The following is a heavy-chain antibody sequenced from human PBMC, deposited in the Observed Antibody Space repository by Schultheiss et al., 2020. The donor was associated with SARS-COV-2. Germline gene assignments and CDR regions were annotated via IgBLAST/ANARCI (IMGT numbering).Heavy chain of an antibody. D-gene: IGHD2-2*01. CDR2: ISYDGSNK. J-gene: IGHJ5*02. V-gene: IGHV3-30-3*01. Sequence: GGSLRLSCAASGFTFSSYAMHWVRQAPGKGLEWVAVISYDGSNKYYADSVKGRFTISRDNAKNSLYLQMNSLRAEDTAVYYCARDLVPAAIGWGWFDPWGQGTLVTVS. CDR1: GFTFSSYA. CDR3: ARDLVPAAIGWGWFDP.